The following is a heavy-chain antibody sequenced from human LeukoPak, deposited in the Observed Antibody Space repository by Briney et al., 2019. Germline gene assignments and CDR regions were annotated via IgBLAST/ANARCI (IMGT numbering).Heavy chain of an antibody. D-gene: IGHD1-1*01. V-gene: IGHV3-21*01. CDR2: ITSNSSYT. J-gene: IGHJ6*03. Sequence: GGSLRLSCAAPGITFSNYNMNWVRQAPGKGLEWISSITSNSSYTFYADSVKGRFTISRDNAKNSLYLQMNSLRVEDTAIYYCARDPYNGAYSEGYYYYYMDVWGKGTTVTVSS. CDR1: GITFSNYN. CDR3: ARDPYNGAYSEGYYYYYMDV.